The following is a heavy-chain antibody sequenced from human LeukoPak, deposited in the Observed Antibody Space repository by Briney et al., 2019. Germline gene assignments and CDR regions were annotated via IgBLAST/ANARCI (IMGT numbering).Heavy chain of an antibody. CDR1: GFTFSSYG. D-gene: IGHD3-22*01. CDR3: AKASAMIVVVSKYFDY. V-gene: IGHV3-23*01. J-gene: IGHJ4*02. CDR2: ISGSGGST. Sequence: PGGSLRLSCAASGFTFSSYGMSWARQAPGKGLEWVSAISGSGGSTYYADSVKGRFTISRDNSKNTPYLQMNSLRAEGTAVYYCAKASAMIVVVSKYFDYWGQGTLVTVSS.